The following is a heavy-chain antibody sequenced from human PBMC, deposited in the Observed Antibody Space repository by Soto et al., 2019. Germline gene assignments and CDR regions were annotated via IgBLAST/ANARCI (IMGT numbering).Heavy chain of an antibody. CDR2: IYYSGST. V-gene: IGHV4-30-4*01. CDR1: GVSRSIGRYY. Sequence: SVIRCLGCPCTGVSRSIGRYYLSRLSQAPGVGLEWIGYIYYSGSTYYNPSLKRRVTILVDTSKNQFSLKLSSVTAADTAVYYWARDSHANSNYLSNWFDPWGQGTRGTV. D-gene: IGHD4-4*01. J-gene: IGHJ5*02. CDR3: ARDSHANSNYLSNWFDP.